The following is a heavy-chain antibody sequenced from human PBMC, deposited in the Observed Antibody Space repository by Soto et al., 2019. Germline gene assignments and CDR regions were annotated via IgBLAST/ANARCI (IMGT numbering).Heavy chain of an antibody. CDR2: ISGSGTIT. Sequence: EVQLLESGGGLVQPGGSLRLSGAASGFPFSSRAMSWVRQAPGKGLEWVSAISGSGTITYYADSVKGRFTISRDTSKNTLYLQMNSLRADDMAVYYCAEWARYCSGADCRAWGQGTLVTVSS. D-gene: IGHD2-15*01. CDR1: GFPFSSRA. J-gene: IGHJ5*02. V-gene: IGHV3-23*01. CDR3: AEWARYCSGADCRA.